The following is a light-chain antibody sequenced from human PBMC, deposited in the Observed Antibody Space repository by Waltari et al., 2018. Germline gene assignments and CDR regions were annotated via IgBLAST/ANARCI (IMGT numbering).Light chain of an antibody. CDR3: QQSYGTPLT. Sequence: DFQMIQSPSSLSAFVGDRATLTCRASQRIGTYVNWYQQIPEKAPKLLIYAASSLQSGVPSRFSGSGSGTDFTLTISSLQPEDSATYFCQQSYGTPLTFGGGTKVEIK. CDR1: QRIGTY. J-gene: IGKJ4*01. V-gene: IGKV1-39*01. CDR2: AAS.